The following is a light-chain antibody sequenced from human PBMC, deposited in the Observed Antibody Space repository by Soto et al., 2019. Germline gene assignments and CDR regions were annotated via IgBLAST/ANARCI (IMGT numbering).Light chain of an antibody. CDR1: QSISNY. CDR2: AAS. CDR3: QKYNSAPWT. V-gene: IGKV1-39*01. Sequence: DIQMTQSPYSLSASVGDRVTITCRASQSISNYLNWYQQKPGKAPRLLIHAASSLQSGVPSRFSGSGSGTDFTLTISSLQPEDVATYFCQKYNSAPWTFGQGTKVDIK. J-gene: IGKJ1*01.